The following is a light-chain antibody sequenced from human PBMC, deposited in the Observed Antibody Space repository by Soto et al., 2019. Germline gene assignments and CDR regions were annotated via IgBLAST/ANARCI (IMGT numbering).Light chain of an antibody. J-gene: IGKJ1*01. CDR3: QHYNSYSEA. V-gene: IGKV1D-16*01. CDR2: AAS. Sequence: DIQIPQSPSSVSAYVGDRVTITCRASQGISSWLAWYQQKPGKAPKILIYAASSLQSGVPSRFSGSGSWTEFTLTLSRLQPDDFATDYCQHYNSYSEAFGQGTKVDI. CDR1: QGISSW.